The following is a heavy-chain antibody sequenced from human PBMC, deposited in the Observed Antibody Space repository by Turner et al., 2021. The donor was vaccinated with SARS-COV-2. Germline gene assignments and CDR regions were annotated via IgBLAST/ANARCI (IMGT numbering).Heavy chain of an antibody. CDR2: VDFCGTT. J-gene: IGHJ5*02. D-gene: IGHD5-12*01. V-gene: IGHV4-39*01. CDR1: GDSISGFLYY. CDR3: ARSGRSQSRWNWFDP. Sequence: QLQLQDSGPGLVKPSETLSLTCTVSGDSISGFLYYWGWIRQPPGKGLAWIGSVDFCGTTYYNSSLKSRATISINTCKNKFSLRQSHVTGADAAVYYGARSGRSQSRWNWFDPWGQGSLVTVSS.